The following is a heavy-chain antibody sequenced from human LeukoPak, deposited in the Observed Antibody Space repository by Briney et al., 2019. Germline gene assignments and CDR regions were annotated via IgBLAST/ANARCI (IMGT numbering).Heavy chain of an antibody. Sequence: GGSLRLSCAASGFTFSSYAMSWDRQAPGKGLEWVSAISGSGGSTYYADSVKGRFTISRDNSKNTLYLQMNSLRAEDTAVYYCAKGLYYYDSSGYSDYWGQGTLVTVSS. CDR3: AKGLYYYDSSGYSDY. V-gene: IGHV3-23*01. CDR1: GFTFSSYA. J-gene: IGHJ4*02. CDR2: ISGSGGST. D-gene: IGHD3-22*01.